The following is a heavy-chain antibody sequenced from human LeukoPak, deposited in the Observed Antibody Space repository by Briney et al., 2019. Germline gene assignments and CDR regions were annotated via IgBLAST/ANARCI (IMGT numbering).Heavy chain of an antibody. J-gene: IGHJ4*02. CDR2: IHPASANT. D-gene: IGHD1-7*01. Sequence: ASVKVSCTASGYTFTEHFIHWVRQAPGQGLQYMGWIHPASANTVYAQMFHGRVTLTRDTPATTTYMELRGLRSDDTAVYYCARDLRPANLWGQGTLVTVSS. V-gene: IGHV1-2*02. CDR1: GYTFTEHF. CDR3: ARDLRPANL.